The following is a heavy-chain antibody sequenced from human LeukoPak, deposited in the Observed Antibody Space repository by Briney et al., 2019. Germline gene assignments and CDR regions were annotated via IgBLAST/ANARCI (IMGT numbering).Heavy chain of an antibody. D-gene: IGHD2-2*01. CDR1: GYSISSSNW. V-gene: IGHV4-28*01. J-gene: IGHJ5*02. CDR3: ARIVGYCSSTSCSERANWFDP. CDR2: IYYSGST. Sequence: SETLSLTCAVSGYSISSSNWWGWIRQPPGKGLEWIGYIYYSGSTYYNPSLKSRVTMSVDTSKNQFSLKLSSVTAVDTAVYYCARIVGYCSSTSCSERANWFDPWGQGTLVTVSS.